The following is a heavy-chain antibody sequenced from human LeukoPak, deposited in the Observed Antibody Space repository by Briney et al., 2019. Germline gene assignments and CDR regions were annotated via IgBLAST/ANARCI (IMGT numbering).Heavy chain of an antibody. D-gene: IGHD3-16*01. CDR2: IYYSGST. Sequence: SETLSLTCTVSGGSISSYYWSWIRQPPGKGLEWIGYIYYSGSTNYNPSLKSRVTISVDTSRNQFSLNLSSVTAADTAVYYCAREDSITTTNWFDPWGQGTLVTVSS. J-gene: IGHJ5*02. CDR3: AREDSITTTNWFDP. CDR1: GGSISSYY. V-gene: IGHV4-59*12.